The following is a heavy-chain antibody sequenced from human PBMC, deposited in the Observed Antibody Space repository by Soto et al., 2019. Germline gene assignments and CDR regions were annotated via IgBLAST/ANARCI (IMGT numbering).Heavy chain of an antibody. D-gene: IGHD6-6*01. CDR1: SGSLSGYY. J-gene: IGHJ4*02. CDR2: ISPSGTT. CDR3: ARAPKVSGSAQTRPDF. Sequence: NPSETLSLTCSLYSGSLSGYYWGWIRQPPGKGLEWIGEISPSGTTNYSPSLKSRVSISVDTSKNQFSLNLTSLTAADTAVYYCARAPKVSGSAQTRPDFWGQGSLVTVSS. V-gene: IGHV4-34*01.